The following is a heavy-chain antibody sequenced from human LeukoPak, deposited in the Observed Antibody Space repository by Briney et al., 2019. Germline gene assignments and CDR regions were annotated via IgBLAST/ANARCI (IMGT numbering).Heavy chain of an antibody. Sequence: PSETLSLTCAVYGGSFSGYYWSWIRQPPGKGLEWIGEINHSGSTNYNPSLKSRVTISVDTSKNQFSLKLSSVTAADTAVYYCARRPGFGPWGQGTLVTVSS. CDR2: INHSGST. J-gene: IGHJ5*02. CDR3: ARRPGFGP. V-gene: IGHV4-34*01. CDR1: GGSFSGYY. D-gene: IGHD3-10*01.